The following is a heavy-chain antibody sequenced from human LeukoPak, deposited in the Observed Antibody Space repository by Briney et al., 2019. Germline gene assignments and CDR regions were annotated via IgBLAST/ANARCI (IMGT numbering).Heavy chain of an antibody. J-gene: IGHJ3*02. CDR3: EKYQLLYDSALDI. Sequence: PGGSLRLSCAASGFTFSSYAMSWVRQAPGKGLEWVSAISGSGGSTYYADSVKGRFTISRDNSKNTLYLQMNSLRAEDTAVYYCEKYQLLYDSALDIWGQGTMVTVSS. CDR1: GFTFSSYA. CDR2: ISGSGGST. V-gene: IGHV3-23*01. D-gene: IGHD2-2*02.